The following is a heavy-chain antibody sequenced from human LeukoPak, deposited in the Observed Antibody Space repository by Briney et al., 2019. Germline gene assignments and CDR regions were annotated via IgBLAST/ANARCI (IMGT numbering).Heavy chain of an antibody. CDR2: ISGSGGST. J-gene: IGHJ4*02. Sequence: GGSLRLSCAASGFTFSSYAMSWVRQAPGKGLEWVSAISGSGGSTYYADSVKGRFTISRDNSKNTLYLQMNSLRAEDTAVYYCARRLGIDYYFDYWGQGTLVTVSS. CDR3: ARRLGIDYYFDY. CDR1: GFTFSSYA. V-gene: IGHV3-23*01. D-gene: IGHD5-12*01.